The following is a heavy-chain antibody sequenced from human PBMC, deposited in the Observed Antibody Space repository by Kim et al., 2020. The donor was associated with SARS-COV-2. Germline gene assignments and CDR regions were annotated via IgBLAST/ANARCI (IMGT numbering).Heavy chain of an antibody. CDR2: ITPIDANT. D-gene: IGHD6-19*01. CDR3: ARDLSRGWTFDY. Sequence: ASVKVSCKASGYTFTSNHIHWVRQAPGQGLEWMGMITPIDANTNYAQRFRGRVTMTRDSSTSTVYMELNSLTPDDTAVYFCARDLSRGWTFDYWGRGTRVTVSS. J-gene: IGHJ4*02. V-gene: IGHV1-46*01. CDR1: GYTFTSNH.